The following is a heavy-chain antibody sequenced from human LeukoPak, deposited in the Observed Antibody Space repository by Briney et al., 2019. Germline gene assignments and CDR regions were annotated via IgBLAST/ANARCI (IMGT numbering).Heavy chain of an antibody. CDR1: GGSISSVSYY. Sequence: SETLSLTCSVSGGSISSVSYYWSWIRQPAGKGLEWIGRIYTSGSTNYNPSLNSRVTISVDTSKNQYSLKLSSVTAADTAVYYCARESGSELLWFGELSYYFDGWGQGTLVTVSS. CDR2: IYTSGST. J-gene: IGHJ4*02. CDR3: ARESGSELLWFGELSYYFDG. D-gene: IGHD3-10*01. V-gene: IGHV4-61*02.